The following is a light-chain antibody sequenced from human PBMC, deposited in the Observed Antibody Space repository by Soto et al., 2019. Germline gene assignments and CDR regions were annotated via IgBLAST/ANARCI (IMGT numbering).Light chain of an antibody. V-gene: IGLV2-14*03. CDR1: SVEVGAYNF. Sequence: QSALTQPASVSGSPGQSITISCTGTSVEVGAYNFVSWYQQHPGKAPKLIVYHVSDRPSGFSSRFSGSKSGNSASLTISGLHAEDEADDYCSSYAGSDTFVFGTGTKVTVL. CDR3: SSYAGSDTFV. CDR2: HVS. J-gene: IGLJ1*01.